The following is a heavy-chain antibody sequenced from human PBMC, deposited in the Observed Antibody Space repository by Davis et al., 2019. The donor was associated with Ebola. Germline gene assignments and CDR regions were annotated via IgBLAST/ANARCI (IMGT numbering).Heavy chain of an antibody. CDR1: GFTFSSYS. V-gene: IGHV3-21*01. CDR3: ARDRDVLMVYATDAFDI. Sequence: GGSLRLSCAASGFTFSSYSMNWVRQAPGKGLEWVSSISSSSSYIYYADSVKGRFTISRDNAKNSLYLQMNSLRAEDTAVYYCARDRDVLMVYATDAFDIWGQGTMVTVSS. J-gene: IGHJ3*02. D-gene: IGHD2-8*01. CDR2: ISSSSSYI.